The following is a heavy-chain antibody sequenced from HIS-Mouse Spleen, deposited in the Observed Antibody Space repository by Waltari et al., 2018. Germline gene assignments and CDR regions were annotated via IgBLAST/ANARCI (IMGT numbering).Heavy chain of an antibody. CDR3: ARELELRGYFDY. CDR1: GGSFSGYY. Sequence: QVQLQQWGAGLLKPSETLSLTCAVYGGSFSGYYWSWIRQPPGKGLEWIGEINHSGSTNYNPSLKSRVTISVDTSKNQFSLKLSSVTAADTAVYYCARELELRGYFDYWGQGTLVTVSS. CDR2: INHSGST. D-gene: IGHD1-7*01. J-gene: IGHJ4*02. V-gene: IGHV4-34*01.